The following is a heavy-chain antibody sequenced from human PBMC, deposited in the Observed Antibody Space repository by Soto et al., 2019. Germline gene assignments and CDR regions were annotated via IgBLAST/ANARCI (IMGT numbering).Heavy chain of an antibody. D-gene: IGHD2-2*01. CDR1: GNNFHAYW. CDR3: ARSGKEFTRSFWFDP. V-gene: IGHV5-51*01. J-gene: IGHJ5*02. Sequence: ESXRISCKSAGNNFHAYWIACRRQMAGRGLEWMGIIYADDSDTRYSPSFQGQVTISVDKSINTTYLQWSSLKASDTAMYYCARSGKEFTRSFWFDPWGQGTRVTVSS. CDR2: IYADDSDT.